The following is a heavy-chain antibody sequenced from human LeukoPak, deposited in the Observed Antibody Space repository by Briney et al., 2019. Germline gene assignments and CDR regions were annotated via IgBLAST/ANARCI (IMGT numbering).Heavy chain of an antibody. CDR2: IIPIFGTA. Sequence: ASVKVSCKASGGTSSSYAISWVRQAPGQGLEWMGGIIPIFGTANYAQKFQGRVTITADESTSTAYMELSSLRSEDTAVYYCARDYDFWSYWGQGTLVTVSS. J-gene: IGHJ4*02. CDR1: GGTSSSYA. CDR3: ARDYDFWSY. D-gene: IGHD3-3*01. V-gene: IGHV1-69*13.